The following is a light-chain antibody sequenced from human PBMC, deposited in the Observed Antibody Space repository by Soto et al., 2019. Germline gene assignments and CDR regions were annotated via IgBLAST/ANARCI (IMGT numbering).Light chain of an antibody. CDR2: DAS. J-gene: IGKJ2*01. CDR3: HQYNSYSALT. V-gene: IGKV1-5*01. Sequence: DIQMTQSPSTLHASVGDRVTITCRASQSISSWLAWYQQKPGKAPKVLIYDASSLESGVPSRFSVSGSGTEFTLTISSLQSVNLPNYYCHQYNSYSALTFCQGTTLEIK. CDR1: QSISSW.